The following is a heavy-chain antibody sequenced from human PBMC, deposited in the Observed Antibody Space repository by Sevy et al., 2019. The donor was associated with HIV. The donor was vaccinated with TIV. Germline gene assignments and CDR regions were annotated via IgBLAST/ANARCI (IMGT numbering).Heavy chain of an antibody. CDR2: ISYDGSNK. V-gene: IGHV3-30*18. CDR1: GFTFSSYG. Sequence: GGSLRLSCAASGFTFSSYGMHWVRQAPGKGLEWVAVISYDGSNKYYADSVKGRFTISRDNSKNTLYLQMNSLRAKDTAVYYCAKIILIRRPQGMDVWGQGTTVTVSS. J-gene: IGHJ6*02. CDR3: AKIILIRRPQGMDV. D-gene: IGHD3-16*02.